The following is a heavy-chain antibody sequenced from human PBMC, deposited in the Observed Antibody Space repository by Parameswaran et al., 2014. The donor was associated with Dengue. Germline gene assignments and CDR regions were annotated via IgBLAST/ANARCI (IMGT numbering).Heavy chain of an antibody. CDR3: ARSSSTIEGDFNGMGV. V-gene: IGHV1-8*01. D-gene: IGHD2-2*01. CDR2: MNPNSGNT. J-gene: IGHJ6*02. Sequence: WVRQAPGQGLEWMGWMNPNSGNTGYAQKFQGRVTMTRNTSISTAYMELSSLRSEDTAVYYCARSSSTIEGDFNGMGVWGQGTTVTVSS.